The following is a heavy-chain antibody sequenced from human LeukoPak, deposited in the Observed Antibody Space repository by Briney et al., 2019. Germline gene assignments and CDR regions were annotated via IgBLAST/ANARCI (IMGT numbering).Heavy chain of an antibody. CDR1: GYTFTGYY. CDR3: ARGRAEYSSSAPFDY. D-gene: IGHD6-6*01. Sequence: GASVKVSCKASGYTFTGYYMHWVRQAPGQGLEWMGWINPNSGGTNYAQKFQGRVTMTRDTSISTAYMELSRLRSDDTAVYYCARGRAEYSSSAPFDYWGQGTLVTVSS. CDR2: INPNSGGT. V-gene: IGHV1-2*02. J-gene: IGHJ4*02.